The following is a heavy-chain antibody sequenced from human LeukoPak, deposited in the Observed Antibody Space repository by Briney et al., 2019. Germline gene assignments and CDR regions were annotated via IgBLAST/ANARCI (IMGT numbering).Heavy chain of an antibody. J-gene: IGHJ4*02. D-gene: IGHD6-13*01. Sequence: SETLSLTCTVSGGSISSSSYCWGWIRQPPGKGLEWIGSIYYSGSTYYNPSLKSRVTISVDTSKNQFSLKLSSVTAADTAVYYCARRLSIAAAPNPPDCWGQGTLVTVSS. CDR2: IYYSGST. CDR1: GGSISSSSYC. CDR3: ARRLSIAAAPNPPDC. V-gene: IGHV4-39*01.